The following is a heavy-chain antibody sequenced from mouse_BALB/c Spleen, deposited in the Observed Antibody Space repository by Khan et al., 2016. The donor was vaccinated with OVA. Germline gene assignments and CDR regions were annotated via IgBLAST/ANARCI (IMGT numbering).Heavy chain of an antibody. J-gene: IGHJ3*01. Sequence: VELVEPGGGLVKPGGSLKLSCAASGFNFSDYYMYWVRQTPEKRLEWVATISDGGNYTYYMDSVKGRFTISRDDAKHNLYLQMTSLKSEDPAMYYCSRGQYDNPFAYWGQGTLVTVSA. V-gene: IGHV5-4*02. CDR1: GFNFSDYY. CDR2: ISDGGNYT. CDR3: SRGQYDNPFAY. D-gene: IGHD2-10*02.